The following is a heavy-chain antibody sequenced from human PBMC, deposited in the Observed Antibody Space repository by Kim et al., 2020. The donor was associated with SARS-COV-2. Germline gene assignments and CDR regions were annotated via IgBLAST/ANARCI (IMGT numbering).Heavy chain of an antibody. V-gene: IGHV4-4*02. D-gene: IGHD3-22*01. CDR2: IYHSGST. CDR1: GGSISSSNW. Sequence: SETLSLTCAVSGGSISSSNWWSWVRQPPGKGLEWIGEIYHSGSTNYNPSLKSRVTISVDKSKNQFSLKLSSVTAADTAVYYCARTPEYYYDSSGYYSYWSYYGMDVWGQGTTVTVSS. CDR3: ARTPEYYYDSSGYYSYWSYYGMDV. J-gene: IGHJ6*02.